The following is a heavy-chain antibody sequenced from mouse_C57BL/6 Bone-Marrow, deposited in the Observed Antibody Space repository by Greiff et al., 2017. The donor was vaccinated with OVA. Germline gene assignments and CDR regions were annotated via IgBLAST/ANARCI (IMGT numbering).Heavy chain of an antibody. V-gene: IGHV5-17*01. CDR1: GFTFSDYG. Sequence: DVKLVESGGGLVKPGGSLKLSCAASGFTFSDYGMHWVRQAPEKGLEWVAYISSGSSTIYYADTVKGRFTISRDNAKNTLFLQMTSLRSEDTAMYYCAIYYGSSYFYAMDYWGQGTSVTVSS. CDR3: AIYYGSSYFYAMDY. D-gene: IGHD1-1*01. CDR2: ISSGSSTI. J-gene: IGHJ4*01.